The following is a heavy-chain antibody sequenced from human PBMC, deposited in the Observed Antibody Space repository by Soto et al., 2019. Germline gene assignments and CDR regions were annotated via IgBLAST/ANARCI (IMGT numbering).Heavy chain of an antibody. V-gene: IGHV4-39*01. Sequence: PSETLSLTCTVSGDSISRAGYYWGWIRQPPGKGLEWIGSIHYSGSTYYNPSLKSRVIISVDTSKNQFSMKLSSATAADTAVYYCAIPWGKANYDSFPTAFDIWGRGTMVTVSS. CDR2: IHYSGST. J-gene: IGHJ3*02. CDR1: GDSISRAGYY. CDR3: AIPWGKANYDSFPTAFDI. D-gene: IGHD1-7*01.